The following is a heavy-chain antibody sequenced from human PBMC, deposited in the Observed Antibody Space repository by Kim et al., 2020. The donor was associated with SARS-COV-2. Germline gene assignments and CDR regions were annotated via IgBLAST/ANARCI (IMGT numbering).Heavy chain of an antibody. CDR1: GFTFSSYG. CDR3: AKDFTCSSTSCYAFYYYYGMDV. CDR2: ISYDGSNK. Sequence: GGSLRLSCAASGFTFSSYGMHWVRQAPGKGLEWVAVISYDGSNKYYADSVKGRFTISRDNSKNTLYLQMNSLRAEDTAVYYCAKDFTCSSTSCYAFYYYYGMDVWGQGTTVTVSS. V-gene: IGHV3-30*18. J-gene: IGHJ6*02. D-gene: IGHD2-2*01.